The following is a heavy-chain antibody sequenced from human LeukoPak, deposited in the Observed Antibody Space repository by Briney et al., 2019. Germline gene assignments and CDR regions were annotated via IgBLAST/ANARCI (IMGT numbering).Heavy chain of an antibody. J-gene: IGHJ4*02. CDR3: ASRLPGYTCGWYYY. Sequence: PSETLPLTCTVSCGSISSYYWSWLGQPPGKGLEWIGYIYYSGSTNYNASLKSRVTISVDKSKNQFSLKLTSVTAADTAVYYCASRLPGYTCGWYYYWGQGTLVTVSS. CDR2: IYYSGST. V-gene: IGHV4-59*01. CDR1: CGSISSYY. D-gene: IGHD6-19*01.